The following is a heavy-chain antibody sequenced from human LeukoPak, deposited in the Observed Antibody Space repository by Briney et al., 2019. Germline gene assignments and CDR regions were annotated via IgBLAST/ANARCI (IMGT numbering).Heavy chain of an antibody. Sequence: PSETLSLTCTVSGGSVSSGSYYWSWIRQPPGKGLEWIGYIYYSGSTNYNPSLKSRVTISVDTFKNQFSLKLSSVTAADTAVYYCASLEYDFWSGYPKSEAFDIWGQGTMVTVSS. D-gene: IGHD3-3*01. CDR2: IYYSGST. V-gene: IGHV4-61*01. J-gene: IGHJ3*02. CDR1: GGSVSSGSYY. CDR3: ASLEYDFWSGYPKSEAFDI.